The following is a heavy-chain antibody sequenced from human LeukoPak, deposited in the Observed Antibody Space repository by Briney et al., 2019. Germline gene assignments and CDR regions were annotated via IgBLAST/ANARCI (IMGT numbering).Heavy chain of an antibody. CDR3: ARGPTSLWFGVPYYYYMDV. V-gene: IGHV3-48*01. CDR1: GFTFSSYS. Sequence: GGSLRLSCAASGFTFSSYSMNWVRLDPGKGLEWVSYISSRSATTYYADSVKGRFTISRDNAKNSLYLPMNSLRAEDTAVYYCARGPTSLWFGVPYYYYMDVWGKGTTATISS. D-gene: IGHD3-10*01. J-gene: IGHJ6*03. CDR2: ISSRSATT.